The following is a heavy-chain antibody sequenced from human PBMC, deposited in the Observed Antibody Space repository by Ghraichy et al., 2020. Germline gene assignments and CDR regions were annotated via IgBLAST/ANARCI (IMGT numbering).Heavy chain of an antibody. CDR1: GYIFTDYY. Sequence: ASVKVSCKASGYIFTDYYIHWVRQAPGQGLECMGWINPNGGATKYAQKFLGRVTMTRDTSISTAYLDLNSLTSDDTAVYYCARGPRPSYSNYWGQGTLVTVSS. CDR3: ARGPRPSYSNY. V-gene: IGHV1-2*02. D-gene: IGHD3-10*01. CDR2: INPNGGAT. J-gene: IGHJ4*02.